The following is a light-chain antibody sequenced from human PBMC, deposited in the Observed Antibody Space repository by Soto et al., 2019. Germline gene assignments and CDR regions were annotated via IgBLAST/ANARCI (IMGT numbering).Light chain of an antibody. V-gene: IGKV1-5*03. J-gene: IGKJ1*01. CDR1: QSISNW. CDR2: KAS. Sequence: DIQMTQSPSTLSASVGDIVTITCRASQSISNWLAWYQQKPGKAPKLIIYKASSLESGVPSRFSGSGSGTEFTLTISSLQPYDFATYYCQQYNSSFGQGTEVE. CDR3: QQYNSS.